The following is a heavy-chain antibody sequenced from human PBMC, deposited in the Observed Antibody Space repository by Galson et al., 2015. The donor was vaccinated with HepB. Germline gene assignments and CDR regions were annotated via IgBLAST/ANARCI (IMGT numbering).Heavy chain of an antibody. CDR3: ARNPSSYDYYSMDV. Sequence: LRLSCANSGFSFTSHSMNWVRQAPGKGLEWVAYVSSGSTGKYYADSVKGRFTISRDNAESSLYLYMNDLRAEDTAVYYCARNPSSYDYYSMDVWGQGTTVIVSS. CDR1: GFSFTSHS. CDR2: VSSGSTGK. V-gene: IGHV3-48*01. J-gene: IGHJ6*02.